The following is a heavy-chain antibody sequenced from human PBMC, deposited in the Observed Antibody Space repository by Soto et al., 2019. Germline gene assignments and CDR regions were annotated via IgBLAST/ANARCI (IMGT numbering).Heavy chain of an antibody. CDR1: GFTVSSNY. V-gene: IGHV3-66*01. CDR2: IYSGGST. Sequence: GGSLRLSCAASGFTVSSNYMSWVRQAPGKGLEWVSVIYSGGSTYYADSVKGRFTISRDNSKNTLYLQMNSLRAEDTAVYYCARTLLHYYGTKGIYYWGQGTLVPVSS. D-gene: IGHD3-22*01. CDR3: ARTLLHYYGTKGIYY. J-gene: IGHJ4*02.